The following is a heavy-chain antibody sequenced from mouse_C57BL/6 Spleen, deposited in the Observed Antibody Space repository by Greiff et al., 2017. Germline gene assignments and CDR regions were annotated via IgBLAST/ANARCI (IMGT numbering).Heavy chain of an antibody. CDR2: INPSNGGT. CDR3: ALLWSYYYSMDY. CDR1: GFTFTSYW. Sequence: QVQLQQSGTELVKPGASVKLSCKASGFTFTSYWMHWVKQRPGQGLEWIGNINPSNGGTNYNAKFKSKATLTVDKSSSTAYMQLSSLTSEDSAVYYYALLWSYYYSMDYWGQGTSVTVSS. V-gene: IGHV1-53*01. D-gene: IGHD2-10*01. J-gene: IGHJ4*01.